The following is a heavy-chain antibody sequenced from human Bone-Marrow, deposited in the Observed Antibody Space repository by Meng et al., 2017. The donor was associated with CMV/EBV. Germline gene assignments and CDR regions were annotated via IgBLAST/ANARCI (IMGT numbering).Heavy chain of an antibody. CDR2: IYYSGST. V-gene: IGHV4-61*01. Sequence: GSLRLSCTVSGGSVSSGSYYWSWIRQPPGKGLEWIGYIYYSGSTNYNPSLKSRVTISVDTSKNQFSLKLSSVTAADTAVYYCARGRGIAARPWFDYWGQGTLVTVSS. CDR3: ARGRGIAARPWFDY. CDR1: GGSVSSGSYY. J-gene: IGHJ4*02. D-gene: IGHD6-6*01.